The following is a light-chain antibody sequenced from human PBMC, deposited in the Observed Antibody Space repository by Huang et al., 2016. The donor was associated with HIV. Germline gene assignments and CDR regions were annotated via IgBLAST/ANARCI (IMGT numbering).Light chain of an antibody. CDR2: DTS. CDR1: QRVSSNY. V-gene: IGKV3-20*01. J-gene: IGKJ1*01. CDR3: QQYGSSPWT. Sequence: EIVLTQSPGSLSLSPGERATLSCRPSQRVSSNYLAWYRQKPSQAPRHRIYDTSNRATGMPDRFSGSGSGKDFTLTISGLEPEDFAVYYCQQYGSSPWTFGQGTKVEIK.